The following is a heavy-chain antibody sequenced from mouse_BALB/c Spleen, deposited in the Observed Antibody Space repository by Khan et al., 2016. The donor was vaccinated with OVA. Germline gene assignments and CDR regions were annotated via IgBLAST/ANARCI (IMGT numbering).Heavy chain of an antibody. CDR2: IGPGSSNA. CDR3: AKENYCGRSCCIMDY. V-gene: IGHV1S41*01. J-gene: IGHJ4*01. D-gene: IGHD1-1*01. Sequence: DLVKPGASVKLSCKASGYTFTSYWINWIKQRPGQGLEWIGRIGPGSSNADYNDMFKDKATLTADTSSNTAYIQLSSLSSEDSAVFFCAKENYCGRSCCIMDYWGQGTSVTVSA. CDR1: GYTFTSYW.